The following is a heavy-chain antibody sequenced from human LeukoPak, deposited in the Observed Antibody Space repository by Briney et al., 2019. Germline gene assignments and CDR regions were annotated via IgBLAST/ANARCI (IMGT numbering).Heavy chain of an antibody. CDR1: GFTFSSYW. CDR2: INQGGSGN. Sequence: PGGSLRLSCAASGFTFSSYWMSWVRQAPGKGLGWVANINQGGSGNFYVDSVKGRFTVSRENTKNSLFLQMNSLRAEDTAVYYCARVYCSGQSCYSFFDNWGQGTLVTVSS. J-gene: IGHJ4*02. V-gene: IGHV3-7*05. CDR3: ARVYCSGQSCYSFFDN. D-gene: IGHD2-15*01.